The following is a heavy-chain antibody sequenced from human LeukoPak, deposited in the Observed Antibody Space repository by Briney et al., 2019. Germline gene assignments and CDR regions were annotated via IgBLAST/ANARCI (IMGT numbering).Heavy chain of an antibody. V-gene: IGHV3-30*02. CDR2: IRSDGSNK. Sequence: GGSLRLSCAASGFTFSSYGMHWVRQAPGKGLEWVAFIRSDGSNKYYADSVKGRFTISRDNSKLYLQMNSLRAEDTAVYYCARGGYYGSGRYYFDSWGQGTLVTVSS. CDR1: GFTFSSYG. D-gene: IGHD3-3*01. J-gene: IGHJ4*02. CDR3: ARGGYYGSGRYYFDS.